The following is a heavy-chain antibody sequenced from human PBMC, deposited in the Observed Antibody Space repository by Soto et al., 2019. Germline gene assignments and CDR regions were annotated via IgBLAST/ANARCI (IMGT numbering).Heavy chain of an antibody. CDR3: ARDPRSITGTTSSEDVQH. CDR1: GGTFSGYA. V-gene: IGHV1-69*01. Sequence: QAQLMQSGAEVKKPGSSVKVSCKASGGTFSGYAINWVRQAPGQGLEWMGGIIPLLGITDYGQKFQGRITMAADESTGTAYMDLRGLRSEDTAVYYCARDPRSITGTTSSEDVQHWGQGTLVSVSS. J-gene: IGHJ1*01. CDR2: IIPLLGIT. D-gene: IGHD1-20*01.